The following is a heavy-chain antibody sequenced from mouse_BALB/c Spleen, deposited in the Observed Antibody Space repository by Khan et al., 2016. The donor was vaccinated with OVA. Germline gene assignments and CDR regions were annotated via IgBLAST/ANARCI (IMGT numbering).Heavy chain of an antibody. D-gene: IGHD3-3*01. Sequence: EVQLQESGPGLVKPSQSLSLTCTVTGYSITSDYAWNWIRQSPGNKLEWMGFISYSGSTSYNPSLKSRISITRDTSKNTFFLQLNSVTTEDAATYYGARSMRANWGQGTTLTVAS. CDR2: ISYSGST. CDR1: GYSITSDYA. J-gene: IGHJ2*01. CDR3: ARSMRAN. V-gene: IGHV3-2*02.